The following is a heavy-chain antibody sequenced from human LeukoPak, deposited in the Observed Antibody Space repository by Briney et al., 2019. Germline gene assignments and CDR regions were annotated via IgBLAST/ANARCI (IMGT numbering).Heavy chain of an antibody. D-gene: IGHD3-22*01. CDR2: INHSGSP. V-gene: IGHV4-34*01. J-gene: IGHJ4*02. CDR1: GGSFSGYY. CDR3: ARSPPNYDSSGYYDHFDY. Sequence: SETLSLTCALYGGSFSGYYWSWIRQPPGKGLEWIGEINHSGSPNYNPSLMSRVTISVDTSKNQFSLKLSSVTAADTAVYYCARSPPNYDSSGYYDHFDYWGEGTLVTVSS.